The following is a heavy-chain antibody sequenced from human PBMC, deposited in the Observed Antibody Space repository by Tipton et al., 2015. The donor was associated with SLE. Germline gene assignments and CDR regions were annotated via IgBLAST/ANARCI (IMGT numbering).Heavy chain of an antibody. J-gene: IGHJ4*02. CDR1: GFTFSIYA. CDR3: ARDAPPAMAVAGLDY. CDR2: ISYDGSNK. Sequence: SLRLSCAASGFTFSIYAMHWVRQAPGKGLEWVAVISYDGSNKYYADSVKGRFTISRDNSKGTLYLQMNSLRAEDTAVYYCARDAPPAMAVAGLDYWGQGTLVTVSS. V-gene: IGHV3-30*04. D-gene: IGHD6-19*01.